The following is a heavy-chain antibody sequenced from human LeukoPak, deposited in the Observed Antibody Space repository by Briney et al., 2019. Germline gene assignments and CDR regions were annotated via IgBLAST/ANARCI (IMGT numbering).Heavy chain of an antibody. CDR2: INTNTGNP. CDR1: GYTFTSYA. CDR3: ARRIVVVPAAILDHYGMDV. Sequence: ASVKVSCKASGYTFTSYAMNWVRQAPGQGLEWMGWINTNTGNPTYAQGFTGRFVFSLDTSVSTAYLQISSLKAEDTAVYYCARRIVVVPAAILDHYGMDVWGQGTTVTVSS. V-gene: IGHV7-4-1*02. J-gene: IGHJ6*02. D-gene: IGHD2-2*02.